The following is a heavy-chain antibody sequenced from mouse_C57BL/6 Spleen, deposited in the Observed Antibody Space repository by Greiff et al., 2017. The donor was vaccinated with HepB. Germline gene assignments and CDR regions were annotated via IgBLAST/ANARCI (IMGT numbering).Heavy chain of an antibody. V-gene: IGHV1-82*01. CDR2: IYPGDGDT. J-gene: IGHJ2*01. CDR1: GYAFSSSW. CDR3: ARGLRLSFDY. Sequence: VKLMESGPELVKPGASVKISCKASGYAFSSSWMNWVKQRPGKGLEWIGRIYPGDGDTNYNGKFKGKATLTADKSSSTAYMQLSSLTSEDSAVYFCARGLRLSFDYWGQGTTLTVSS. D-gene: IGHD3-2*02.